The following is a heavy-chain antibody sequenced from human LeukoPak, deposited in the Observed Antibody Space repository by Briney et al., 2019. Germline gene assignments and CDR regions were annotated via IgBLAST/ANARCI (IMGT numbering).Heavy chain of an antibody. V-gene: IGHV3-66*01. Sequence: GGSLRLSCAASGFTVRTNYMAWVRQAPGKGLEWVSIITGASANHYVDSVRGRFTISKDNSMNTLYLEMNSLRVDDTAVYYCATRAAAGYYYGMDVWGQGTTVTVSS. J-gene: IGHJ6*02. CDR3: ATRAAAGYYYGMDV. CDR1: GFTVRTNY. CDR2: ITGASAN. D-gene: IGHD2-15*01.